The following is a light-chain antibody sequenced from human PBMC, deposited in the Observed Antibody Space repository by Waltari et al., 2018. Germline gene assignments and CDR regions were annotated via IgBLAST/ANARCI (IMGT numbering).Light chain of an antibody. CDR1: QSVSSN. Sequence: EIVMTQSPATLSVSPGERATLSCRASQSVSSNLAWYQQKPGQAPRLLIYGASTRATGIPARFGGSGSGTEFTLTISSLQSEDFAVYYCQQYNNWLRGLTFGGGTKVEIK. CDR2: GAS. V-gene: IGKV3-15*01. CDR3: QQYNNWLRGLT. J-gene: IGKJ4*01.